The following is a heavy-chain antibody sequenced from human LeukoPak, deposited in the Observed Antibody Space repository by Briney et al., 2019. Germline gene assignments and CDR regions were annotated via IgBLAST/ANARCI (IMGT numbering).Heavy chain of an antibody. D-gene: IGHD1-26*01. Sequence: SETLSLTCTVSGGSISSHYWSWIRQPPRKGLEWTGYIYYSGSTNYNPSLKSRVTISVDTSKNQFSLKLSSVTAEDTAVYYCARVVSGSYAQFDYWGQGTLVTVSS. CDR2: IYYSGST. V-gene: IGHV4-59*11. J-gene: IGHJ4*02. CDR3: ARVVSGSYAQFDY. CDR1: GGSISSHY.